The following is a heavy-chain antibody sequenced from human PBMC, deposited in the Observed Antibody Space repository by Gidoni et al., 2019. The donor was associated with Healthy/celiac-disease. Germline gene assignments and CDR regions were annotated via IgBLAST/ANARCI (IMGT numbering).Heavy chain of an antibody. CDR2: ISWNSGSI. V-gene: IGHV3-9*01. D-gene: IGHD5-18*01. CDR1: GFTLDDYA. CDR3: AKDRGYSYGSNAFDI. Sequence: EVQLVESGGGLVQPGRSLRLSCAASGFTLDDYAMHWVRQAPGKGLEWVSGISWNSGSIGYADSVKGRFTISRDNAKNSLYLQMNSLRAEDTALYYCAKDRGYSYGSNAFDIWGQGTMVTVSS. J-gene: IGHJ3*02.